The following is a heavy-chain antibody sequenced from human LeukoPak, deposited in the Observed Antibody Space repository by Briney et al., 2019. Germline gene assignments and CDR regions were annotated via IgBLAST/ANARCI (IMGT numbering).Heavy chain of an antibody. CDR2: IYTSGST. J-gene: IGHJ4*02. Sequence: SETLSLTCTVSGGSISSYYWSWIRQPAGKGLEWIGRIYTSGSTNYNPSLKSRVTMPVDTSKNQFSLKLSSVTAADTAVYYCARTGYSSSWYYFDYWGQGTLVTVPS. V-gene: IGHV4-4*07. D-gene: IGHD6-13*01. CDR3: ARTGYSSSWYYFDY. CDR1: GGSISSYY.